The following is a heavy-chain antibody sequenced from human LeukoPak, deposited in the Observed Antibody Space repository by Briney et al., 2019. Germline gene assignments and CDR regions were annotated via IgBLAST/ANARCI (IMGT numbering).Heavy chain of an antibody. CDR3: ARHSSYYVNFDY. V-gene: IGHV4-39*01. D-gene: IGHD3-10*01. CDR2: IYHSGSA. J-gene: IGHJ4*02. Sequence: PSETMSLTCTVSGGSISSSSYYWGWIRQPPGKGLEWIESIYHSGSAYYNPSLKSRVTISVDTSKNQFSLNLSSVTAADTAVYYCARHSSYYVNFDYWGQGTLVTVSS. CDR1: GGSISSSSYY.